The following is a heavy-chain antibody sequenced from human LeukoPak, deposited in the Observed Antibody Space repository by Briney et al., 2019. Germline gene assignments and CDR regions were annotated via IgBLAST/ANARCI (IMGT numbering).Heavy chain of an antibody. CDR2: ISNSGST. CDR3: ARGLLWFGEYSFDY. V-gene: IGHV4-59*01. D-gene: IGHD3-10*01. Sequence: SETLPLTCSVSGGSISTYYWGWIRQPPGKGLEWIGYISNSGSTNYNSSLKSRVTISLDTSKNQFSLKLTSATAADTAVYYCARGLLWFGEYSFDYWGQGTLVTVSS. J-gene: IGHJ4*02. CDR1: GGSISTYY.